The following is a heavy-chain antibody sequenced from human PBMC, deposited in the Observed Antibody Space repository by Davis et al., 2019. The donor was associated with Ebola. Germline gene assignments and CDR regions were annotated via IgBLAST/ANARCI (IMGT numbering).Heavy chain of an antibody. J-gene: IGHJ6*02. CDR1: GFTFSSYS. Sequence: GESLKISCAASGFTFSSYSMNWVRQAPGKGLEWVSSISSSSSYIYYADSVKGRFTISRDNAKNSLYLQMNSLRAEDTAVYYCAKNDGINGWFGIDVWAQGTTVTVSS. CDR3: AKNDGINGWFGIDV. D-gene: IGHD6-19*01. CDR2: ISSSSSYI. V-gene: IGHV3-21*01.